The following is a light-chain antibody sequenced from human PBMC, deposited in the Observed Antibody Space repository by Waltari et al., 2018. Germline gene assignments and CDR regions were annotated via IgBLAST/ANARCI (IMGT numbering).Light chain of an antibody. J-gene: IGKJ1*01. CDR3: QQSYSTWT. V-gene: IGKV1-39*01. CDR1: QSINTN. CDR2: VAS. Sequence: DIQMTQSQSSLSASVGDRVIITCRASQSINTNLNWYQQKPGKAPKLLIYVASSLQSGVPSRFSGTGSGIDFTLTINSLQPEDFATYYCQQSYSTWTFGQGTKVEIK.